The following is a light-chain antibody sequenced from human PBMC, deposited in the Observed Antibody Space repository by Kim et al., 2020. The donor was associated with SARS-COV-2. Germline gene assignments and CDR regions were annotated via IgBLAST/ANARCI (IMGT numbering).Light chain of an antibody. Sequence: EIVLTQNPGTLSLSPGERATFSCRASQTVSSNYLAWYQQRPGQAPRLLISGASSRATGIPDKFSGSGSGTDFTLTISRLEPEDFAVYYCQQYGSSPYTFGQGTKLEI. J-gene: IGKJ2*01. V-gene: IGKV3-20*01. CDR1: QTVSSNY. CDR2: GAS. CDR3: QQYGSSPYT.